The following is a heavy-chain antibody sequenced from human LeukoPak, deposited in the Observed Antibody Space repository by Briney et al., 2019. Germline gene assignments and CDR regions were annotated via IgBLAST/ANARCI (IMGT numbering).Heavy chain of an antibody. CDR2: IYYSGSA. D-gene: IGHD2-21*02. CDR1: GGSIRSDSHY. J-gene: IGHJ2*01. Sequence: SETLSLTCTVSGGSIRSDSHYWAWLRQPPGKGLEWIGSIYYSGSAYYNPSLKSRGSMSRDRTKNQFSLKLTSVSAADTAVYYCAREVTADWYFDLWGRSSLVIVSS. V-gene: IGHV4-39*07. CDR3: AREVTADWYFDL.